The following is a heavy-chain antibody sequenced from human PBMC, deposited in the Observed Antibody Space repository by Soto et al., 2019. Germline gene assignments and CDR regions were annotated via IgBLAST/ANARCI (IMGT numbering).Heavy chain of an antibody. CDR1: GGSITSGGYY. J-gene: IGHJ4*02. Sequence: SETLSLTCTVSGGSITSGGYYWSWIRQHPGKGLEWIGFIYYGGSTYYSPSLKGRVFISQDTSKNQFSLRLSAVTAADTAVYFCARGPPPFDYWGQGTLVTVSS. CDR2: IYYGGST. V-gene: IGHV4-31*03. CDR3: ARGPPPFDY.